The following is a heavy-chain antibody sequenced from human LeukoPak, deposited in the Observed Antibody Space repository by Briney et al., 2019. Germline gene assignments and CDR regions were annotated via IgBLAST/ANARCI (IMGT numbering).Heavy chain of an antibody. V-gene: IGHV4-59*08. D-gene: IGHD3-10*01. Sequence: SETLSLTCTVSGGSVTDYYWSWIRQSPGKGLEWIGYIYYTGTSYNPSLKSRVTISVDTSRNQFSLKLSSVTAADTAVYYCARGLWFGDENPPYFDYWGQGILVTVSS. J-gene: IGHJ4*02. CDR2: IYYTGT. CDR3: ARGLWFGDENPPYFDY. CDR1: GGSVTDYY.